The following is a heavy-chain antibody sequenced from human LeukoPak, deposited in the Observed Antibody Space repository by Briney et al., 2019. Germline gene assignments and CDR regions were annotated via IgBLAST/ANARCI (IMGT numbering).Heavy chain of an antibody. D-gene: IGHD5-18*01. Sequence: GASVKVSCKASGYTFTGYYMHWVRQAPGQGLEWMGWINPNHGDTNYAQKFQDRVSMTRDTSISTAYMHLNSLRAEDTAVYYCARVVQPIQLWARYYYYYMDVWGKGTTVTISS. J-gene: IGHJ6*03. CDR1: GYTFTGYY. V-gene: IGHV1-2*02. CDR2: INPNHGDT. CDR3: ARVVQPIQLWARYYYYYMDV.